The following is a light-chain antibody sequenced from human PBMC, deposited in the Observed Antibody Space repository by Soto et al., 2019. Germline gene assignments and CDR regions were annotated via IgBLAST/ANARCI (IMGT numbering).Light chain of an antibody. J-gene: IGKJ1*01. V-gene: IGKV3-15*01. CDR3: QQSNNWPKT. CDR2: DAS. Sequence: EIVMTQSSATLSVSPGDTATLSCRASQSVNSNLAWYQQKPGQAPRLLISDASTRAAGLPARFSGSGSGTEFTLTISSLQSEDFAVYFCQQSNNWPKTFGQGTKVDIK. CDR1: QSVNSN.